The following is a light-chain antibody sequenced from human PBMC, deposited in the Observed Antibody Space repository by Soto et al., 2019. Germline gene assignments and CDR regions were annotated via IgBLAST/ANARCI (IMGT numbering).Light chain of an antibody. V-gene: IGKV3-15*01. Sequence: EIVLTQSPATLSLSPGDRVTLSCRASQSVSSNLAWYQQKPGQAPRLLIYGASTRATGIPARFSGSGSGTEFTLTISSLQSEDFAVYYCQQYNNWPPYTFGQGTKVDIK. CDR1: QSVSSN. CDR3: QQYNNWPPYT. J-gene: IGKJ2*01. CDR2: GAS.